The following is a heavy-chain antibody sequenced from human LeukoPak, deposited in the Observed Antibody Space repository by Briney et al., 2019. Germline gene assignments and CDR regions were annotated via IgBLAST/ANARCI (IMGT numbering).Heavy chain of an antibody. CDR2: IYYSEST. Sequence: SETLSHTCTVSGGSISISSYYWGWIRQPPGKGLEWIGSIYYSESTYYNPSLKNRVTISVDTSKNQFSLKLSSVTAADTAVYYCARQLIVVVTATPYNWFDPWGQGTLVTVSP. D-gene: IGHD2-21*02. J-gene: IGHJ5*02. CDR3: ARQLIVVVTATPYNWFDP. V-gene: IGHV4-39*01. CDR1: GGSISISSYY.